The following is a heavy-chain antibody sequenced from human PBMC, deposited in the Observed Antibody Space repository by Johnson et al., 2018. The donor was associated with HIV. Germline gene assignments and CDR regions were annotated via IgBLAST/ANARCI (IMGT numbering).Heavy chain of an antibody. CDR2: ISWNSGSI. J-gene: IGHJ3*02. CDR3: ARDRGGPVRDDAFDI. Sequence: EVQLVESGGGVVQPGRSLRLSRAASGFSFSSYGMYWVRQAPGKGLEWVSGISWNSGSIGYADSVKGRFTISRDNAKNSLYLQMNSLRAEDTAVYYCARDRGGPVRDDAFDIWGQGTMVTVSS. D-gene: IGHD3-10*01. CDR1: GFSFSSYG. V-gene: IGHV3-9*01.